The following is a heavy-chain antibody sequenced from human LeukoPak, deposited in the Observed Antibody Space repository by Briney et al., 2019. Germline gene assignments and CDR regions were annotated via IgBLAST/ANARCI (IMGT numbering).Heavy chain of an antibody. CDR2: IWYDGSNK. CDR3: ARALVVVPAAHFDY. J-gene: IGHJ4*02. CDR1: GFTFSSYG. Sequence: GGSLRLSCAASGFTFSSYGMHWVRQAPGKGLEWVAVIWYDGSNKYYADSVKGRFTISRDNSKNMLYLQMNSLRAEDTAVYYCARALVVVPAAHFDYWGQGTLVTVSS. V-gene: IGHV3-33*01. D-gene: IGHD2-2*01.